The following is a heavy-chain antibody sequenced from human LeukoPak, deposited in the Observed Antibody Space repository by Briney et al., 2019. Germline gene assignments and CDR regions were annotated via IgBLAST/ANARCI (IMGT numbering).Heavy chain of an antibody. J-gene: IGHJ4*02. CDR2: LSWNSGAI. D-gene: IGHD2-2*01. Sequence: GGSLRLSCAASGFTFDDHFMHWVRHAPGKGLEWVSGLSWNSGAIGYADSMKGRFSISRDNAKNTLYLQMNSLRDEDTAVYYCVREGLECSGSSCQRAAFDYWGQGTLVTVSS. CDR1: GFTFDDHF. CDR3: VREGLECSGSSCQRAAFDY. V-gene: IGHV3-9*01.